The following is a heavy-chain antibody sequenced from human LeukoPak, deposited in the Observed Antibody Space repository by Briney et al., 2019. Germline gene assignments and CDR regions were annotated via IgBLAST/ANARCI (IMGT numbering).Heavy chain of an antibody. Sequence: GGSLRLSCAASGFTFDDYAMHWVRQAPGKGLEWVSLISWDGGSTYYADSVKGRFTISRDNSKNSLYLQMNSVRAEDTGLYYCAKDMGGRTRAGDYYYMDVWGKGTTVTVSS. CDR1: GFTFDDYA. V-gene: IGHV3-43D*03. CDR2: ISWDGGST. D-gene: IGHD3-16*01. J-gene: IGHJ6*03. CDR3: AKDMGGRTRAGDYYYMDV.